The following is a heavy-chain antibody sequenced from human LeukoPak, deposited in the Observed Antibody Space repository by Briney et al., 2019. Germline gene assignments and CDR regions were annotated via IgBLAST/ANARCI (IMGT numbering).Heavy chain of an antibody. CDR1: GDSVSSINGA. V-gene: IGHV6-1*01. Sequence: SQTLSLTCAISGDSVSSINGAWNWVRQSPSRGLEWLGRTYYRSKWYSDYAVPIQGRMSINPDTSKNQFTLHLFSVTPDDTAVYYCARDVATTGWYTFDYWGQGTRVIVSS. CDR2: TYYRSKWYS. CDR3: ARDVATTGWYTFDY. J-gene: IGHJ4*02. D-gene: IGHD6-19*01.